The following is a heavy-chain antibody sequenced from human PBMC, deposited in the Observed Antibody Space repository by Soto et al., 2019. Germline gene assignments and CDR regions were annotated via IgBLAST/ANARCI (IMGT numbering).Heavy chain of an antibody. Sequence: QITLKESGPTLVEPTQTLTLTCTFSGFSLTTTGVGVGWIRQPPGKALEWLALIYWDDDERYNPSLKSRLTISKYTSKDQVVLVMTNVDPVYTATYFCAHRAGAGDGWFDPLGHGIFVTV. CDR3: AHRAGAGDGWFDP. CDR2: IYWDDDE. J-gene: IGHJ5*02. D-gene: IGHD6-19*01. V-gene: IGHV2-5*02. CDR1: GFSLTTTGVG.